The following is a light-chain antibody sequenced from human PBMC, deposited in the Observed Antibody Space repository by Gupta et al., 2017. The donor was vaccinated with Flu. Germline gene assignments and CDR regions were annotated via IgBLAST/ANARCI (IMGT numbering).Light chain of an antibody. CDR1: SSDIGGYNY. V-gene: IGLV2-8*01. CDR3: SSYAGRNILL. CDR2: EVA. Sequence: QSALPKPPPAPGSLDRLVTISCTGSSSDIGGYNYVSWYQQHPGKAPKLMIYEVANRPSGVSNRFSGSKSGNTASLTVSGLQAEDEAHYYCSSYAGRNILLFGGGTKLTVV. J-gene: IGLJ2*01.